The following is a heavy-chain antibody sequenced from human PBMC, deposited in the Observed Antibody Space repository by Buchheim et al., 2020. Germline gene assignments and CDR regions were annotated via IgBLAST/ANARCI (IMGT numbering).Heavy chain of an antibody. CDR2: IYYSGST. Sequence: QLQLQESGPGLVKPSETLSLTCTVSGGSISSSSYYWGWIRQPPGKGLEWIGSIYYSGSTYYNPSLKSRVTISVDTSKNQFSLKLSSVTAADTAVYCCARRGFGDPNWFDPWGQGTL. CDR1: GGSISSSSYY. J-gene: IGHJ5*02. V-gene: IGHV4-39*07. CDR3: ARRGFGDPNWFDP. D-gene: IGHD3-10*01.